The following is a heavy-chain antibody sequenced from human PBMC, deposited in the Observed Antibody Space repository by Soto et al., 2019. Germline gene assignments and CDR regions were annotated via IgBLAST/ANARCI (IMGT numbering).Heavy chain of an antibody. D-gene: IGHD3-10*01. CDR1: GDSVSSNSAA. CDR2: TYYRSKWYN. V-gene: IGHV6-1*01. CDR3: ARGLKSDASGTPSYGMEV. J-gene: IGHJ6*01. Sequence: PSQTLSLTCAISGDSVSSNSAAWNWIRQSPSRGLEWLGRTYYRSKWYNDYAVSVESRITINPDPSKNQFSLQLNSVTPEDTAIYYSARGLKSDASGTPSYGMEVWGQRTRVT.